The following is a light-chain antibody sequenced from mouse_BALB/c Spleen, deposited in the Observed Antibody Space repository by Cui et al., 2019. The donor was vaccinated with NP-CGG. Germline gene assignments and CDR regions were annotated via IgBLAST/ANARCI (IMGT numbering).Light chain of an antibody. J-gene: IGLJ1*01. CDR2: GTN. V-gene: IGLV1*01. Sequence: QAAVTQESAPTTSPGETVTLTCRSSTGAVTTNNYANWVQEKPDHLFTGLIGGTNNRVPGVPARFSGSLIGDKAALTITGAQTEDEAIYFCALWYSNHWVFGGGTKLTVL. CDR1: TGAVTTNNY. CDR3: ALWYSNHWV.